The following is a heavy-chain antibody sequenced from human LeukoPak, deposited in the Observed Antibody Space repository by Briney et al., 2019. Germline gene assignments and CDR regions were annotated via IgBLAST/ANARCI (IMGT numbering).Heavy chain of an antibody. J-gene: IGHJ4*02. D-gene: IGHD4-17*01. CDR3: ARDDYGDYYLGY. CDR1: GGSFSGYY. CDR2: IYHSGST. Sequence: SETLSLTCAVYGGSFSGYYWSWVRQPPGKGLEWIGEIYHSGSTNYNPSLKSRVTISVDKSKNQFSLKLSSVTAADTAVYYCARDDYGDYYLGYWGQGTLVTVSS. V-gene: IGHV4-34*01.